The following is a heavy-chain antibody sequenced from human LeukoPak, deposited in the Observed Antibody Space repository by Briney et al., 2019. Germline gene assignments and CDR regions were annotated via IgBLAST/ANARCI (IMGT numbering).Heavy chain of an antibody. CDR3: ARTRGVGETMWSPDAFDI. J-gene: IGHJ3*02. CDR2: IYYSGST. Sequence: PSETLSLTCTVSGGSISSSSYYWGWIRQPPGKGLEWIGSIYYSGSTYYNPSLKSRVTISVDTSKNQFSLKLSSVTAADTAVYYCARTRGVGETMWSPDAFDIWGQGTMVTVSS. D-gene: IGHD1-26*01. CDR1: GGSISSSSYY. V-gene: IGHV4-39*01.